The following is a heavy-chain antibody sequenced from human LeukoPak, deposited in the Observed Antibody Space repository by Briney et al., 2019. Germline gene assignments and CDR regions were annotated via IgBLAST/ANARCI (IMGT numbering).Heavy chain of an antibody. Sequence: SETLSLTCAVYGGSFSGYYWSWIRQPPGKGLDWIGEIIHSGGTNYNPSLKSRVTISVDTSKNQFSLNLNSINAADTAVYYCARGLGGSYYFDHWGQGTLVTVSS. V-gene: IGHV4-34*01. J-gene: IGHJ4*02. D-gene: IGHD1-26*01. CDR2: IIHSGGT. CDR1: GGSFSGYY. CDR3: ARGLGGSYYFDH.